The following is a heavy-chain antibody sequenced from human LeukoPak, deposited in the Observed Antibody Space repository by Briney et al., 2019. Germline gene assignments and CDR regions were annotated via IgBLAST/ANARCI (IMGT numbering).Heavy chain of an antibody. CDR1: GFTFSDYW. J-gene: IGHJ4*02. CDR3: ARHREPDY. CDR2: IRQDGGEK. V-gene: IGHV3-7*01. Sequence: PGGSLRLSCVASGFTFSDYWMICVRQAPGEGLEGVANIRQDGGEKHYVDSVKGRFTISRDNAKNSLFLQLSSLRAEDTAVYYCARHREPDYWGQGTLVTVSS.